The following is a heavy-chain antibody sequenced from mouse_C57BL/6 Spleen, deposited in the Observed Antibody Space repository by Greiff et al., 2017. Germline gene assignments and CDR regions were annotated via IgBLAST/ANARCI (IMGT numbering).Heavy chain of an antibody. V-gene: IGHV1-69*01. CDR3: ARSDYYSMDY. CDR1: GYTFTSYW. J-gene: IGHJ4*01. CDR2: IDPSDSYT. Sequence: QVQLQQPGAELVMPGASVKLSCKASGYTFTSYWMHWVKQRPGQGLEWIGEIDPSDSYTNYNQKFKGKSTFTVDKSSSTAYMQLSSLTSEDSAVYYCARSDYYSMDYWGQGTSVTVSS.